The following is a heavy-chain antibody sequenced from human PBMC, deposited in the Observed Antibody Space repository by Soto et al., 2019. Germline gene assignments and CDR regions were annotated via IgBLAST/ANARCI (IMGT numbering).Heavy chain of an antibody. CDR1: GGSISSGGYY. D-gene: IGHD2-21*01. CDR2: IYYSGST. CDR3: AGCGSITDHDS. Sequence: PSETLSLTCIVPGGSISSGGYYWSWIRQHPGKGLEWIAYIYYSGSTYYNPSLKSRVTISVDTSKNQFSLKLSSVTAADTAVYYCAGCGSITDHDSWGQGTLVTVSS. J-gene: IGHJ4*02. V-gene: IGHV4-31*03.